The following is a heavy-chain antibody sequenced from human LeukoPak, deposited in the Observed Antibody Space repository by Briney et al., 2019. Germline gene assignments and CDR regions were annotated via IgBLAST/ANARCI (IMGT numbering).Heavy chain of an antibody. J-gene: IGHJ3*02. Sequence: ESSETLSLTCTVSGGSISSSSYYWGWIRQPPGKGLEWIGSTYYSGSTYYNPSLKSRVTIFVDTSKNQFSLKLSSVTAADTAVYYCARHLGVYNLAYCGGDCYSGAFDIWGQGTVVTVSS. CDR1: GGSISSSSYY. CDR3: ARHLGVYNLAYCGGDCYSGAFDI. V-gene: IGHV4-39*01. D-gene: IGHD2-21*02. CDR2: TYYSGST.